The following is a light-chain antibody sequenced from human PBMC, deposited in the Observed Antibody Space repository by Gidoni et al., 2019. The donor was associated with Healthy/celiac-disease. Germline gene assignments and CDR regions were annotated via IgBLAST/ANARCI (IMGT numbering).Light chain of an antibody. Sequence: DIQLTQSPSFLSASVGDRVTITCWASQGISSYLAWYQQKPGKAPKLLIYAASTLQSGVPSRFSGSGSGTEFTLTISSLQPEDFATYYCQQLIPFGQGTRLEIK. CDR1: QGISSY. V-gene: IGKV1-9*01. CDR3: QQLIP. J-gene: IGKJ5*01. CDR2: AAS.